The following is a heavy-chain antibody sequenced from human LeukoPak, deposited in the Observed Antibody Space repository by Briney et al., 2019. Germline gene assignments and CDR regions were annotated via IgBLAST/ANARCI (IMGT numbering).Heavy chain of an antibody. CDR3: ASPGAHYCYDSSGYYLTDTPDY. CDR2: ISGSGGST. J-gene: IGHJ4*02. Sequence: GGSLRLSCAASGFTFSSYAMSWVRQAPGKGLEWVSAISGSGGSTYYADSVKGRFTISRDNSKNTLYLQMNSLRAEDTAVYYCASPGAHYCYDSSGYYLTDTPDYWGQGTLVTVSS. D-gene: IGHD3-22*01. V-gene: IGHV3-23*01. CDR1: GFTFSSYA.